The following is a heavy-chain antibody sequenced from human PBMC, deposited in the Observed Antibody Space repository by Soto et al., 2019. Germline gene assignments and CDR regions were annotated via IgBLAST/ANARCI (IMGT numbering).Heavy chain of an antibody. Sequence: SETLSLTCAVSGGSISSGGYSWSWIRQPPGKGLEWIGYIYHSGSTYYNPSLKSRVTISVDRSKNQFSLKLSSVTAADTAVYYCDRDSGYSYGYNWFDPCGQGTLVTVYS. CDR1: GGSISSGGYS. CDR3: DRDSGYSYGYNWFDP. V-gene: IGHV4-30-2*01. D-gene: IGHD5-18*01. J-gene: IGHJ5*02. CDR2: IYHSGST.